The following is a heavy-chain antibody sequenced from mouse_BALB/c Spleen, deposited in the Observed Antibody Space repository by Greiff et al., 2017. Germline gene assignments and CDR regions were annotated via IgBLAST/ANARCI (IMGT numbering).Heavy chain of an antibody. V-gene: IGHV1-9*01. CDR2: ILPGSGST. CDR3: AILYYEYDGVAMDY. J-gene: IGHJ4*01. Sequence: QVQLQQSGAELMKPGASVKISCKATGYTFSSYWIEWVKQRPGHGLEWIGEILPGSGSTNYNEKFKGKATFTADTSSNTAYMQLSSLTSEDSAVYYCAILYYEYDGVAMDYWGQGTSVTVSS. D-gene: IGHD2-4*01. CDR1: GYTFSSYW.